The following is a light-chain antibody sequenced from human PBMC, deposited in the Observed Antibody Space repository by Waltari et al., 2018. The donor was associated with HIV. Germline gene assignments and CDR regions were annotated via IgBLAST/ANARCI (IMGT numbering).Light chain of an antibody. CDR1: QSVSTN. V-gene: IGKV3-15*01. CDR3: QQYNKWPPEIT. CDR2: DAS. J-gene: IGKJ5*01. Sequence: EIVMTQSPATLSVSPGEGVTLSCRASQSVSTNLAWYHQKPGQAPRLLIYDASTRATSIPARFSGSRSGTEFTLTISSLQSEDFAIYYCQQYNKWPPEITFGQGTRLEVK.